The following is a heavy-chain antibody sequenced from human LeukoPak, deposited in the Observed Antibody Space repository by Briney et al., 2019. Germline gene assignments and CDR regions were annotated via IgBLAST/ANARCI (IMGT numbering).Heavy chain of an antibody. CDR2: IYCSGST. J-gene: IGHJ4*02. CDR3: ARVNYDILTGYSYYFDY. D-gene: IGHD3-9*01. V-gene: IGHV4-59*01. Sequence: SETLSLTCTVSGGSISSYYWSWIRQPPGKGLEWIGYIYCSGSTNYNPSLKSRVTISVDTSKNQFSLKLSSVTAADTAVYYCARVNYDILTGYSYYFDYWGQGTLVTVSS. CDR1: GGSISSYY.